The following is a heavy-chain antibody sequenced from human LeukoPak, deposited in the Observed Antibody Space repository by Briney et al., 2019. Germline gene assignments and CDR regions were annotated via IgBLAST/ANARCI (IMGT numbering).Heavy chain of an antibody. D-gene: IGHD3-22*01. CDR1: GFIFSDYY. Sequence: GGSLRLSCAASGFIFSDYYMNWIRQAPGKGLEWVSYISSSGSIIYYVDSVKGRFTISRDNAKNSLYLQMNSLRAEDTAVYYCATGKYDSSGNYFDYWGQGTLVTVSS. J-gene: IGHJ4*02. CDR2: ISSSGSII. V-gene: IGHV3-11*01. CDR3: ATGKYDSSGNYFDY.